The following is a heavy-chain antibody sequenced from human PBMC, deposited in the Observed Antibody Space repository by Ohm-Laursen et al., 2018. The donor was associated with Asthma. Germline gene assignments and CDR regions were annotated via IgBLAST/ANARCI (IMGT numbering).Heavy chain of an antibody. CDR3: AREWGGMDV. V-gene: IGHV3-48*01. Sequence: GSLRLSCAASGFTFSSYAMSWVRQAPGKGLEWVSYISSSSSTIYYADSVKGRFTISRDNAKNSLYLQMNNLRAEDAAIYYCAREWGGMDVWGPGTTVTVSS. J-gene: IGHJ6*02. CDR1: GFTFSSYA. D-gene: IGHD3-16*01. CDR2: ISSSSSTI.